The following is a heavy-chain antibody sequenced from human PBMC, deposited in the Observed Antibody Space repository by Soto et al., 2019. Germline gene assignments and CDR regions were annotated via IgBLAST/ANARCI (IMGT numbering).Heavy chain of an antibody. CDR3: AKVINADILTGHSYYYYGMDV. CDR1: VFTFSSYS. Sequence: LXLSCAASVFTFSSYSMSWVRQAPGKGLEWVSAISGSGGSTYYADSVKGRFTISRDNSKNTLYLQMNSLRAEDTAVYYCAKVINADILTGHSYYYYGMDVWGQGTTVTVS. CDR2: ISGSGGST. J-gene: IGHJ6*02. D-gene: IGHD3-9*01. V-gene: IGHV3-23*01.